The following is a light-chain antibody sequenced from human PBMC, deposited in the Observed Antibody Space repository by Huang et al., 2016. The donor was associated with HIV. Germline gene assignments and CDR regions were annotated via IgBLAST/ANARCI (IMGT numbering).Light chain of an antibody. CDR2: AAS. V-gene: IGKV3-11*01. CDR1: QTIGTS. Sequence: IVLTQSPATLSLAPGERATLSCRASQTIGTSLAWFQQKPGQAPRLLIYAASNRATGIPARFGGRGSGTDFTLTISSLEPEDLAVYYCQQRGDWPLTFGGGTRVEIK. J-gene: IGKJ4*01. CDR3: QQRGDWPLT.